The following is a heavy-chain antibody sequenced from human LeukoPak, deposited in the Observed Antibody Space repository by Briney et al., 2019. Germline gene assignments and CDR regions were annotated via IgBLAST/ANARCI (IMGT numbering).Heavy chain of an antibody. Sequence: GGSLRLSCAASGFTFRSYWMSWVRQAPGKGLEWVSAISGSGGSTYYADSVKGRFTISRDNSKNTLYLQMNSLRAEDTAVCYCAKGVGATKFNWFDPWGQGTLVTVSS. V-gene: IGHV3-23*01. J-gene: IGHJ5*02. CDR3: AKGVGATKFNWFDP. D-gene: IGHD1-26*01. CDR1: GFTFRSYW. CDR2: ISGSGGST.